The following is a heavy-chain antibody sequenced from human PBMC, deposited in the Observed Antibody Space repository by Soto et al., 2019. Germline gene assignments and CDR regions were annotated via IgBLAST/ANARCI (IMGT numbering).Heavy chain of an antibody. V-gene: IGHV3-66*01. D-gene: IGHD4-17*01. J-gene: IGHJ4*02. CDR1: GFTVSSNY. CDR3: AREGIRSPLYY. CDR2: FYSGGST. Sequence: EVQLVESGGGLVQPGGSLRLSCAVSGFTVSSNYMSWVRQAPGKGLEWVSVFYSGGSTYYADSVKGRFTISRDNSKNTLYIQMNSLRAEATAVYYCAREGIRSPLYYWGQGTLVTVSS.